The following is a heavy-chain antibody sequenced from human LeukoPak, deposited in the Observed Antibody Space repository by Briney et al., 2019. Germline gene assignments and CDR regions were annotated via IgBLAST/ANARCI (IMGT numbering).Heavy chain of an antibody. CDR2: IYYSGST. V-gene: IGHV4-59*01. CDR3: ARVSHKGMELRLAFDY. Sequence: SETLSLTCTVSGGSISSYYWSWIRQPPGKGLEWIGYIYYSGSTNYNPSLKSRVTISVDTSKNQFSLKLSSVTAADTAVYYCARVSHKGMELRLAFDYWGQGTLVTVSS. J-gene: IGHJ4*02. D-gene: IGHD1-7*01. CDR1: GGSISSYY.